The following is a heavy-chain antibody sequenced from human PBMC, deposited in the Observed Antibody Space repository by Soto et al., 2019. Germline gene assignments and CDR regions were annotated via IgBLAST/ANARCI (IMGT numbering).Heavy chain of an antibody. CDR1: GGSINSGGYC. CDR3: SRGILV. Sequence: QVQLQESGPGLVKPSQTLSLACTVSGGSINSGGYCWSWIRPHPGKGLDWIGCISYGGSTSYNPSLKSRVTISVDTSKNQFSLKLTSVTAAATAVYYCSRGILVWGQGALSTVSS. V-gene: IGHV4-31*03. CDR2: ISYGGST. J-gene: IGHJ4*02. D-gene: IGHD5-18*01.